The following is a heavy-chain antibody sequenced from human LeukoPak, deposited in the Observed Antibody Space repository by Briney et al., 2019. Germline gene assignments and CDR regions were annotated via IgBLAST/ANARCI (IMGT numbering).Heavy chain of an antibody. V-gene: IGHV4-30-4*01. D-gene: IGHD2-21*02. CDR3: ARGSVVTWGWFDP. CDR1: AGSISSGDYY. Sequence: SQTLSLTCTVSAGSISSGDYYWSWIRQPPGKGLEWFGYIYYSESTYYNPALKSRVTISVDTSKNQFSLKLSSVTAADTAVYYCARGSVVTWGWFDPWGQGTLVTVSS. CDR2: IYYSEST. J-gene: IGHJ5*02.